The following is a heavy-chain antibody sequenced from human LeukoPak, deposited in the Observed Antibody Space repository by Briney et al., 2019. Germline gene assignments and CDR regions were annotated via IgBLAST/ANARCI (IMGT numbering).Heavy chain of an antibody. D-gene: IGHD5-18*01. J-gene: IGHJ4*02. CDR1: GFTFSSYA. V-gene: IGHV3-43*01. CDR2: ITWDGRTT. Sequence: GGSLRLSCAASGFTFSSYAMHWVRQPPGKGLEWVSFITWDGRTTYYADSVRGRFTVSRDYSKSSLYLQMNSLTIEDTALYYCAKDINRVDSYGTLEYWGQGTLVTVSS. CDR3: AKDINRVDSYGTLEY.